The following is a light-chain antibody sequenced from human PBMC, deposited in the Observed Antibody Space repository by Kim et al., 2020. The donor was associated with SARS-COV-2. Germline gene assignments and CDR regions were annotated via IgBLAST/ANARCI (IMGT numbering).Light chain of an antibody. J-gene: IGKJ4*01. V-gene: IGKV1-39*01. Sequence: DIELTQSPSSLSASVGDRVTITCRASQRIARYVNWYQQKAGKAPSLLMYAASTLHSGVPSRFNGSGSGTEFTLTVISLHPEDFATYFCQQSYSAPLTFGGGTKVDIK. CDR2: AAS. CDR1: QRIARY. CDR3: QQSYSAPLT.